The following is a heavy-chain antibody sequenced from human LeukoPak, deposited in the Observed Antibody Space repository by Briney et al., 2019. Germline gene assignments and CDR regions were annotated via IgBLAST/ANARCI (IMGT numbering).Heavy chain of an antibody. CDR3: ARGYSGVYFDY. J-gene: IGHJ4*02. Sequence: SQTLSLTCTVSGGSISSGGYYWSWIRQHPGKGLEWIGYIYYSGSTNYNPSLKSRVTISVDTSKNQFSLKLSSVTAADTAVYYCARGYSGVYFDYWGQGTLVTVSS. D-gene: IGHD2-15*01. CDR2: IYYSGST. CDR1: GGSISSGGYY. V-gene: IGHV4-31*03.